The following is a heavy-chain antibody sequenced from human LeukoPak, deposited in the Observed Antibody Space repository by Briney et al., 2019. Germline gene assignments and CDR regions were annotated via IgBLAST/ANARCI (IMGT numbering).Heavy chain of an antibody. CDR3: ARGQRLSGNYFLGGQ. D-gene: IGHD1-26*01. Sequence: GASVKVSCKACGYTFTRYDINGVRQATGKGLDWVGWMNPNSCNTGYTQKFQARVTMTRNTSMSTAYMELSSLISEDTAVYYCARGQRLSGNYFLGGQWGQGTLVTVSS. CDR2: MNPNSCNT. V-gene: IGHV1-8*01. CDR1: GYTFTRYD. J-gene: IGHJ4*02.